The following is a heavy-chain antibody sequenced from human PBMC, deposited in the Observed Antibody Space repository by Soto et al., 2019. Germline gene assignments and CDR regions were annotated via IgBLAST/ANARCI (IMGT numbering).Heavy chain of an antibody. D-gene: IGHD2-21*01. Sequence: HPGGSLRLSCAASGFTFSSYGMHWVRQAPGKGLEWVAVIWYDGSNKYYADSVKGRFTISRDNSKNTLYLQMNSLRAEDTAVYYCARELIEGPIVHYYMDVWGKGTTVTVSS. CDR3: ARELIEGPIVHYYMDV. V-gene: IGHV3-33*01. J-gene: IGHJ6*03. CDR1: GFTFSSYG. CDR2: IWYDGSNK.